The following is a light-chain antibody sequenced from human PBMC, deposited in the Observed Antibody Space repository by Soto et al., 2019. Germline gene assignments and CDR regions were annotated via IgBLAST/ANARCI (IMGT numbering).Light chain of an antibody. CDR2: HAS. J-gene: IGKJ1*01. V-gene: IGKV3-15*01. CDR3: QQYDNWPRT. CDR1: QSVSDQ. Sequence: EIVMTQSPATVSVSPRERATLSCRASQSVSDQLAWYQQKPGQAPMLLIFHASARAIGVPARFSGSGSGTEFTLTISSLQSEDFAVYYCQQYDNWPRTFGQGTKVDI.